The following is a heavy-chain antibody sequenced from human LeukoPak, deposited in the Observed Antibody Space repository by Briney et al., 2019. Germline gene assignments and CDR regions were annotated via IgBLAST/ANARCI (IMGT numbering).Heavy chain of an antibody. J-gene: IGHJ5*02. D-gene: IGHD2-2*01. CDR1: GDSVSSNSVT. Sequence: SQTLSLTCAISGDSVSSNSVTWNWIRQSPSRGLEWLGRTYYRSTWYNDYAVSVRGRITVNPDTSKNQFSLHLNSVTPENTAVYYCARRLTQYDCFDPWGQGILVTVSS. CDR3: ARRLTQYDCFDP. V-gene: IGHV6-1*01. CDR2: TYYRSTWYN.